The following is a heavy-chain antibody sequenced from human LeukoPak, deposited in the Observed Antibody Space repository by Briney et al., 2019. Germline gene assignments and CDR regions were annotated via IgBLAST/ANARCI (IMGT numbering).Heavy chain of an antibody. Sequence: PSETLSLTCTVSGASITDYYWRWIRQPVGGGLEWIGHIWTSERTNYNPSLKSRVTMSVDTSKNQLSLKLSSVTAADTAVYYCARDEGNWFDPWGQGTLVTVSS. V-gene: IGHV4-4*07. CDR2: IWTSERT. CDR3: ARDEGNWFDP. J-gene: IGHJ5*02. CDR1: GASITDYY.